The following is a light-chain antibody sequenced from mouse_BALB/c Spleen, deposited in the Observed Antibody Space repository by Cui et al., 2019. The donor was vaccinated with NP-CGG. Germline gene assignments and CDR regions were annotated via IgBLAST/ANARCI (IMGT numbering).Light chain of an antibody. CDR3: ALWYSNHWV. J-gene: IGLJ1*01. Sequence: QSVVTQGSALTTSPGETVTLTCRSSTGAVTTSNYANWVQEKPDHLFTGLIGGTNNRAPGVPARFSGSLIGDKAALIITGAQTEDEAIYFCALWYSNHWVFGGGTKLTVL. V-gene: IGLV1*01. CDR1: TGAVTTSNY. CDR2: GTN.